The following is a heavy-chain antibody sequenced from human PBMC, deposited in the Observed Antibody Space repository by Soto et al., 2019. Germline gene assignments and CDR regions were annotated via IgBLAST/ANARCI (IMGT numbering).Heavy chain of an antibody. V-gene: IGHV1-18*01. CDR2: ISPYTGNT. J-gene: IGHJ6*02. CDR1: GYIFVNYG. Sequence: QVQLVQSGDEVKKPGASVKVSCKASGYIFVNYGIAWVRQAPGQGLEWMGWISPYTGNTHSATKSQGRLTMTTDTSTSTAYMDLGSLTSDDTAVYYCVMVDNYVTPTPRDVWGQGTTVTVSS. CDR3: VMVDNYVTPTPRDV. D-gene: IGHD3-16*01.